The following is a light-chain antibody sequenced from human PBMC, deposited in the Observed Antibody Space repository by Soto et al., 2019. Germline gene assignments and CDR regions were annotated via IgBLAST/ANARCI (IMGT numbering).Light chain of an antibody. Sequence: QSALTQPASVSGSPGQSITISCTGTSTDVGGYNYVSWYQQHPGKAPKLMIYEVSNRPSGVSNRFSGSKSGNTASLTISGLQAEDEGDYHCSSYRSSSTLVVFGGGTKLTVL. CDR3: SSYRSSSTLVV. V-gene: IGLV2-14*01. J-gene: IGLJ2*01. CDR1: STDVGGYNY. CDR2: EVS.